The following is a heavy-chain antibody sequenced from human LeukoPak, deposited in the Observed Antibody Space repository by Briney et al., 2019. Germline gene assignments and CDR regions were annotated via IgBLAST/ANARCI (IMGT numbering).Heavy chain of an antibody. D-gene: IGHD5-24*01. CDR3: ARGDGYNYFDY. J-gene: IGHJ4*02. CDR1: GFTVSSHY. CDR2: FYVGGST. V-gene: IGHV3-66*01. Sequence: GGSLRLSCAASGFTVSSHYTSWVRQAPGKGLEWVSVFYVGGSTYYADSVKGRFTISRDHSKNTLYLQMDSLRAEDTAVYYCARGDGYNYFDYWGQGTLVTVSS.